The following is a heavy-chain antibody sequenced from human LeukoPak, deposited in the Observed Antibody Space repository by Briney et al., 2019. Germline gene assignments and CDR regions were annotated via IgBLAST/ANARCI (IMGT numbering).Heavy chain of an antibody. CDR3: ATDRGYSYGYRGDNPFDY. V-gene: IGHV1-24*01. CDR2: LDPEDGET. D-gene: IGHD5-18*01. Sequence: ASVKVSCKVSGYTLTELSMHWVRQAPGKGLEWMGGLDPEDGETIYAQKFQGRVTMTEDTSTDTAYMELSSLRSEDTAVYYCATDRGYSYGYRGDNPFDYWGQGTLVTVSS. J-gene: IGHJ4*02. CDR1: GYTLTELS.